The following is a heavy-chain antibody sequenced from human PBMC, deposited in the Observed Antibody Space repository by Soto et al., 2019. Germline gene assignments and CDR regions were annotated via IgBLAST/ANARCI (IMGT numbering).Heavy chain of an antibody. Sequence: PSETLSLTCTVSGGSISSGGYYWSWIRQHPGKGLEWIGYIYYSGSTYYNPSLKSRVTISVDTSKNQFSLKLSSVTAADTAVYYCARTITIFGVVPEQYYFDYWGQGTLVTVSS. D-gene: IGHD3-3*01. J-gene: IGHJ4*02. CDR3: ARTITIFGVVPEQYYFDY. V-gene: IGHV4-31*03. CDR2: IYYSGST. CDR1: GGSISSGGYY.